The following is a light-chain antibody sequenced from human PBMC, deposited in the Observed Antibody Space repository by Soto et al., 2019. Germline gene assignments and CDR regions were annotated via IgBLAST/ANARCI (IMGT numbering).Light chain of an antibody. CDR1: SSNIGAGYD. Sequence: QSVLTQPPSVSGAPGQRVTISCTGSSSNIGAGYDVHWYQHLPGTAPKLLIYGNNNRPSGVPDRFSGSKSGTSASLAITGLQAEDETHYYCQSFDSSLSVVFGGGTKLNVL. V-gene: IGLV1-40*01. CDR2: GNN. J-gene: IGLJ2*01. CDR3: QSFDSSLSVV.